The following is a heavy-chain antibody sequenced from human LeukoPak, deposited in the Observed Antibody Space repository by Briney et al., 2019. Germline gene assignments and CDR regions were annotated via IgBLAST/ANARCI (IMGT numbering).Heavy chain of an antibody. D-gene: IGHD4-17*01. Sequence: GASVKVSCKASGYSFVLYGISWVRQAPGEGPEWMGWISGSTGDTNYAQKFQGRVTTTADTSSSTAYMELRSLRLDDMAVYYCARDENYGIFFNVDYWGQGTLVTVSS. CDR3: ARDENYGIFFNVDY. J-gene: IGHJ4*02. CDR2: ISGSTGDT. CDR1: GYSFVLYG. V-gene: IGHV1-18*03.